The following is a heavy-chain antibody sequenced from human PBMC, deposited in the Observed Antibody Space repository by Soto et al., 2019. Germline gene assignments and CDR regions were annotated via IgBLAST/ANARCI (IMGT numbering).Heavy chain of an antibody. Sequence: EVQLVESGGGLVKPGGSLRLYCAASGFTFSSYSMNWVRQAPGKGLEWVSSISSSSSYIYYADSVKGRFTISRDNAKNSLYLQMNSLRAEDTAVYYCVPYSSGWGGVDYWGQGTLVTVSS. V-gene: IGHV3-21*01. CDR2: ISSSSSYI. CDR3: VPYSSGWGGVDY. CDR1: GFTFSSYS. J-gene: IGHJ4*02. D-gene: IGHD6-19*01.